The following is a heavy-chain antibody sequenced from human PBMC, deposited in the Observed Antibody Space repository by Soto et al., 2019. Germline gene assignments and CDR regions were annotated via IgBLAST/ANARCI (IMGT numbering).Heavy chain of an antibody. D-gene: IGHD2-2*01. J-gene: IGHJ3*02. CDR3: ASYCSSTSCYFDGAFDI. Sequence: SETLSLTCTVSGGSIASGGYYWSWFRQHPGKGLEWIGYISYSGNTYYNPSLKSRVTISVDTSKSQFSLKLSSVTAADTAVYYCASYCSSTSCYFDGAFDIWGQGTMVTVSS. V-gene: IGHV4-31*03. CDR1: GGSIASGGYY. CDR2: ISYSGNT.